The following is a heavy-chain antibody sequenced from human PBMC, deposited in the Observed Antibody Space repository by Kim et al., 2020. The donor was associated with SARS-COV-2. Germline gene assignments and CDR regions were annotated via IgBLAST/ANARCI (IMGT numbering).Heavy chain of an antibody. J-gene: IGHJ4*02. Sequence: GGNTYYSDSVRGRFTLSRDNSENTLYLQMNSLRAEDTTVYYCASGGYHGWGQGTLVTVSS. CDR3: ASGGYHG. V-gene: IGHV3-66*01. D-gene: IGHD5-12*01. CDR2: GGNT.